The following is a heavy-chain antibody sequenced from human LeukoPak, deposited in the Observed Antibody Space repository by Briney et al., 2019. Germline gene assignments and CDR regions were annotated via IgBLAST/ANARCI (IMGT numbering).Heavy chain of an antibody. V-gene: IGHV4-34*01. CDR1: GGSFSGYN. CDR3: ARGSPKHDS. J-gene: IGHJ5*01. CDR2: INHNGAT. Sequence: SETLSLTCAVHGGSFSGYNWNWIRQPPGKGLEWVGEINHNGATNYNPSLKSRLIISVDTSKNQFSLKLKSVTGADTAVYYCARGSPKHDSWGQGTLVTVSS.